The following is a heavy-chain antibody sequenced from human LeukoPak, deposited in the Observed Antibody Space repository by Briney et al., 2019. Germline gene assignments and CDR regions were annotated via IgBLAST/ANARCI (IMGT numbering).Heavy chain of an antibody. V-gene: IGHV3-64*01. CDR3: ARAGVIRYVAWLINYYMDV. CDR2: ISGNGGST. CDR1: GFTFTNHA. J-gene: IGHJ6*03. Sequence: GGSLRLSCAASGFTFTNHAMQWVRQAPGKGLEYVSAISGNGGSTYYANSVKGRFTISRENSKNTVYLQMDSLRAEDMAVYYCARAGVIRYVAWLINYYMDVWGKGTTVTVSS. D-gene: IGHD3-9*01.